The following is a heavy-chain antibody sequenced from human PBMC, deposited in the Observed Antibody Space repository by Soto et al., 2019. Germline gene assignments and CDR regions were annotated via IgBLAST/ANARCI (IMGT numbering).Heavy chain of an antibody. Sequence: SETLSLTCAVYGGSFSGYYWSWIRQPPGKGLEWIGEINHSGSTNYNPSLKSRFTISVDTSKNQFSLKLSSVTAADTAVYYCARGPGMAFATARLDYWGQGTLVTVSS. CDR3: ARGPGMAFATARLDY. J-gene: IGHJ4*02. CDR2: INHSGST. V-gene: IGHV4-34*01. D-gene: IGHD5-18*01. CDR1: GGSFSGYY.